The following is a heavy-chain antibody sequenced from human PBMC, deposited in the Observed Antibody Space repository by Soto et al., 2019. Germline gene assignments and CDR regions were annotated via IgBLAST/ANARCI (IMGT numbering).Heavy chain of an antibody. CDR2: ISGDGGAT. V-gene: IGHV3-23*01. D-gene: IGHD1-26*01. CDR1: GFTFSTYA. Sequence: EVQLLESGGGLVQPGGSLRLSCAASGFTFSTYAMNWVRQAPGKGLQWVSAISGDGGATFYSDSLNGRFTVSRDNSKNTLFLRINRLRADDTAVYYCAKAPIAGARGGPEYWGQGAPVTVSS. CDR3: AKAPIAGARGGPEY. J-gene: IGHJ4*02.